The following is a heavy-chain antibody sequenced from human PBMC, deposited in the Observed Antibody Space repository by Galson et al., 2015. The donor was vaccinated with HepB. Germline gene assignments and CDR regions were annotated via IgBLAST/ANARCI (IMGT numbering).Heavy chain of an antibody. CDR3: ARGHIVGATM. Sequence: SLRLSCAVSGFTFSDYWMSWVRQAPGEGLEWVANIKHDGTEKYYVDSVKGRFTISRDNAKNSLYLQMNSLRAEDTALYYCARGHIVGATMWGQGTLVTVSS. V-gene: IGHV3-7*03. D-gene: IGHD1-26*01. CDR2: IKHDGTEK. J-gene: IGHJ4*01. CDR1: GFTFSDYW.